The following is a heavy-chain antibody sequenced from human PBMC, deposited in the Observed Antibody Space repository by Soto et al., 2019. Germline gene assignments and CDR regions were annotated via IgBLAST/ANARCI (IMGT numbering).Heavy chain of an antibody. CDR2: IIPIHGIT. CDR1: GGTFSSYT. V-gene: IGHV1-69*02. Sequence: SVKVSCKASGGTFSSYTISWVRQAPGQGLEWMGWIIPIHGITNYAQKFQGRVTITRDTSASTAYMELSSLRSEDTAVYYCARYRGKQWLVRGWFDPWGQGTLVTVSS. J-gene: IGHJ5*02. D-gene: IGHD6-19*01. CDR3: ARYRGKQWLVRGWFDP.